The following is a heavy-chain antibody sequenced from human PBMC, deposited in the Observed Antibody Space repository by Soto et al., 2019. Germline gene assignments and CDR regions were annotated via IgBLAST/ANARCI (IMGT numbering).Heavy chain of an antibody. CDR2: IWYDGSNK. Sequence: LVESGGGVVQPGTSLRLSCAASGSIFSGYGMHWVRQAPGKGLEWVAVIWYDGSNKYYADSVKGRFTISRDNSKNMLYLQMDSLRAEDTAVYYCARDGSGGTAFRGFCDYWGQGTLVTISS. V-gene: IGHV3-33*01. CDR3: ARDGSGGTAFRGFCDY. D-gene: IGHD2-15*01. J-gene: IGHJ4*02. CDR1: GSIFSGYG.